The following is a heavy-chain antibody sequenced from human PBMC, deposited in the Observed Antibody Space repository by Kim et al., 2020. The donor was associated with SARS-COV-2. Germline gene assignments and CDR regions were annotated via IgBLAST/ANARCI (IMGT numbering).Heavy chain of an antibody. D-gene: IGHD2-2*01. Sequence: KFQRRVTMTRDTSTSTVYMELSSLRSEDTAVYYCARGGLVPDAKDAFDIWGQGTMVTVSS. V-gene: IGHV1-46*01. CDR3: ARGGLVPDAKDAFDI. J-gene: IGHJ3*02.